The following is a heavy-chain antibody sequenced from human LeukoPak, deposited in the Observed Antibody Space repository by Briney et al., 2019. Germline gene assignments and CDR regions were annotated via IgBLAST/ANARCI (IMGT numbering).Heavy chain of an antibody. V-gene: IGHV1-69*05. J-gene: IGHJ3*02. D-gene: IGHD3-22*01. CDR2: IIPIFGTA. Sequence: SVKVSCKASGGTFSSYAISWVRQASGQGLEWMGRIIPIFGTANYAQKFQGRVTITTDESASTAYMELSSLRSEDTAVYYCARDRRDYYDSSGYLRDAFDIWGQGTMVTVSS. CDR3: ARDRRDYYDSSGYLRDAFDI. CDR1: GGTFSSYA.